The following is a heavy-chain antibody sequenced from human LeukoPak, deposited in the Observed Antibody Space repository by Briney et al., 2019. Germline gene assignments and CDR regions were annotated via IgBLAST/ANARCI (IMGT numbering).Heavy chain of an antibody. V-gene: IGHV1-69*04. CDR1: GGTFSSYA. D-gene: IGHD6-19*01. CDR2: IIPILGIA. Sequence: GASVKVSCKASGGTFSSYAISWVRQAPGQGLGWMGRIIPILGIANYAQKFQGRVTITADKSTSTAYMELSSLRSEDTAVYYCAKEKYSVEQWLGDDAFDIWGQGTMVTVSS. J-gene: IGHJ3*02. CDR3: AKEKYSVEQWLGDDAFDI.